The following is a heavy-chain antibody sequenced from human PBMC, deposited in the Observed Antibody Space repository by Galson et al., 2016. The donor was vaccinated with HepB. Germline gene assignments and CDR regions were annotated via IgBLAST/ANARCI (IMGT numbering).Heavy chain of an antibody. V-gene: IGHV6-1*01. CDR3: ARDGGVSAYSFDY. J-gene: IGHJ4*02. D-gene: IGHD2-2*01. Sequence: CAISGDSVSSNSVAWNWIRQSPSGGLEWLGRTYYRSKWYNDYAVSVKSRITINPDTSKNQFSLQLNSVTPEDTAVYYCARDGGVSAYSFDYWGQGTLVTVSS. CDR1: GDSVSSNSVA. CDR2: TYYRSKWYN.